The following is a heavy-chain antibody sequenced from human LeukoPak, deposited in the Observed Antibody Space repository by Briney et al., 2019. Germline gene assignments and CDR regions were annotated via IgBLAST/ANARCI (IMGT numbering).Heavy chain of an antibody. CDR3: ARVGSYYNGMDV. V-gene: IGHV4-59*01. D-gene: IGHD1-26*01. Sequence: SETLSLTCTVSGGSLSSYYWHWIRQPAGKGLEWIGYISYSGSTNYNPSLKSRVTISVDTSKNQFSLKLSSVTAAGTAVYYCARVGSYYNGMDVWGQGTTVTVSS. CDR2: ISYSGST. J-gene: IGHJ6*02. CDR1: GGSLSSYY.